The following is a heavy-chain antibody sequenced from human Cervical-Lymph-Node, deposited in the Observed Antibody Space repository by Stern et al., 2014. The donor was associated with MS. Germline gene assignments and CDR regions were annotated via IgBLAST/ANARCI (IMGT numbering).Heavy chain of an antibody. CDR2: IYWYDDK. CDR3: AHRLGGGTYDY. CDR1: GFSLSTSEVG. Sequence: QITLRESGPTLVKPTQTLTLTCTFSGFSLSTSEVGVGWIRQPPGKALEWLALIYWYDDKRYSPSLKSRLAITKDTSKNQVVLTVTNMDPVDTATYYCAHRLGGGTYDYWGQGTLVTVSS. J-gene: IGHJ4*02. D-gene: IGHD2-15*01. V-gene: IGHV2-5*01.